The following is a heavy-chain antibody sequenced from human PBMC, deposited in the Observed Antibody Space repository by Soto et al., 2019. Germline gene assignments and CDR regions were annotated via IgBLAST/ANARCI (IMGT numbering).Heavy chain of an antibody. J-gene: IGHJ4*02. V-gene: IGHV3-11*01. CDR2: ISGNGNTK. Sequence: GGSLRLSCAASGFTFSDYYMSWIRQAPGKGLEWLSYISGNGNTKYYADSVKGRFTISRDNAKNSVDLQMNSLRDDDTAVYYCVRDVGSDYLAFWGQGALVTVSS. D-gene: IGHD4-17*01. CDR3: VRDVGSDYLAF. CDR1: GFTFSDYY.